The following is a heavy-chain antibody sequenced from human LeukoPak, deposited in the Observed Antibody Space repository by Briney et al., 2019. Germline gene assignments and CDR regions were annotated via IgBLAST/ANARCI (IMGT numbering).Heavy chain of an antibody. J-gene: IGHJ6*03. D-gene: IGHD1-26*01. Sequence: SETLSLTCTVSGGSISSGSYYWSWIRQPAGKGLEWIGRIYTSGSTNYNPSLKSRVTMSVDTSKNQFSLKLTSLTAADTAVYCARGQSGSTLSRYYYYYMDVWGKGTTVTVSS. CDR1: GGSISSGSYY. CDR3: ARGQSGSTLSRYYYYYMDV. V-gene: IGHV4-61*02. CDR2: IYTSGST.